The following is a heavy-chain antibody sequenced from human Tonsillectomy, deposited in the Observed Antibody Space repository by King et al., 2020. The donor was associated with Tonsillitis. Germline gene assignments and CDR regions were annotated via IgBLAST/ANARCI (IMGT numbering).Heavy chain of an antibody. D-gene: IGHD4-17*01. CDR2: ISTYSGNT. Sequence: QLVQSGAEIKKPGASVRVSCKASGYTFTTYGINWVRQAPGQGLEWMGWISTYSGNTNYAQKLQGRATMTTDTSTSTAYMELKSLRSDDTAVYYCARYGRDYGDYEGFEYWGQGTLVTVSS. CDR3: ARYGRDYGDYEGFEY. V-gene: IGHV1-18*04. CDR1: GYTFTTYG. J-gene: IGHJ4*02.